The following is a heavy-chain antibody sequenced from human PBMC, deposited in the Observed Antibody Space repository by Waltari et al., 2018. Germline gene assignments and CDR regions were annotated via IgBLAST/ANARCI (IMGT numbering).Heavy chain of an antibody. V-gene: IGHV4-31*03. Sequence: QVQLQESGPGLVKPSQTLSLTCTVSGGSISSGGSYWSWIRQHPGKGLEWIGYIYYSGSTYYNPSLKSRVTISVDTSKNQFSLKLSSVTAADTAVYYCARAMITFGGVIVKWSNWFDPWGQGTLVTVSS. CDR1: GGSISSGGSY. D-gene: IGHD3-16*02. CDR2: IYYSGST. J-gene: IGHJ5*02. CDR3: ARAMITFGGVIVKWSNWFDP.